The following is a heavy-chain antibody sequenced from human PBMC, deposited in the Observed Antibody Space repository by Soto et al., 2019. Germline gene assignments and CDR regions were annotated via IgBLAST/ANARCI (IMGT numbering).Heavy chain of an antibody. CDR2: INPNSGGT. D-gene: IGHD3-16*01. CDR3: ARGLPRRLGQDAMDV. J-gene: IGHJ6*02. Sequence: ASVKVSCKASGYTFTDYYIYWVRQAPGQGLEWMGWINPNSGGTNYAQKFQGRVTMTRDTSISTAYMEVIRLTSDDTAVYYCARGLPRRLGQDAMDVWRQGTTVTVSS. CDR1: GYTFTDYY. V-gene: IGHV1-2*02.